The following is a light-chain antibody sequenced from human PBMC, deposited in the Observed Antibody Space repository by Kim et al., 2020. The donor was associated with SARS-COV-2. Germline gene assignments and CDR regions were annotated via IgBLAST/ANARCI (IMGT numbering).Light chain of an antibody. V-gene: IGKV1-5*03. Sequence: SASVGDRVTITCRASQSISSWLAWYQQKPGKAPKLLIYKASSLESGVPSRFSGSGSGTEFTLTICSLQPDDFATYYCQQYNSYPYTFGQGTKLEI. CDR3: QQYNSYPYT. J-gene: IGKJ2*01. CDR1: QSISSW. CDR2: KAS.